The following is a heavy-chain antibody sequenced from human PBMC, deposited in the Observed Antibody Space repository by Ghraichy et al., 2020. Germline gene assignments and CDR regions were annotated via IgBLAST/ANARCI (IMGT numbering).Heavy chain of an antibody. Sequence: SQTLSLTCGISGDSVSSNNVVWTWIRQSPSRGLEWLGRTYYRSKWFNEYAISVKSRVTINPDTSKNQFSLQLKSVTPEDTAVYFCVRDLSGSGYFDYWGQGTLVTVSS. V-gene: IGHV6-1*01. CDR2: TYYRSKWFN. D-gene: IGHD1-26*01. CDR3: VRDLSGSGYFDY. J-gene: IGHJ4*02. CDR1: GDSVSSNNVV.